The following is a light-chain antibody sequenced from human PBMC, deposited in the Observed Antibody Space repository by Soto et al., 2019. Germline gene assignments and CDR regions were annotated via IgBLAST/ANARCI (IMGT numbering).Light chain of an antibody. J-gene: IGLJ2*01. V-gene: IGLV2-14*01. CDR3: SSYTSSSTPRYVV. Sequence: QSALTQPASVSGSPGQSITISCTGTSSDVGGYNYVSWYQQHPGKAPKLMIYDVSNWPTGVSNRFSGSKSGNTASLTISGPQAEDEADYYCSSYTSSSTPRYVVFGGGTKLTVL. CDR1: SSDVGGYNY. CDR2: DVS.